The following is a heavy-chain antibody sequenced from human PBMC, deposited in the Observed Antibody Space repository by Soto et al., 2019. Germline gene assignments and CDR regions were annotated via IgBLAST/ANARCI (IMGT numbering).Heavy chain of an antibody. CDR3: ARRVTVAGSYYFDY. D-gene: IGHD6-19*01. CDR2: IDPSDSYT. Sequence: EVQLVQSGAEVKKPGESLRISCKGSGYSFTSYWINWVRQMPGKGLEWMGRIDPSDSYTNYSPSFEGHVTISADKSISTAYLQGSSLKASDTAMYSCARRVTVAGSYYFDYWGQGTLAIVSS. J-gene: IGHJ4*02. CDR1: GYSFTSYW. V-gene: IGHV5-10-1*01.